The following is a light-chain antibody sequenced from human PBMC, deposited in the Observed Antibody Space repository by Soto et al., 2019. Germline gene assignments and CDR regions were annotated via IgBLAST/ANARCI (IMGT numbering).Light chain of an antibody. V-gene: IGKV3D-20*02. CDR2: DAS. J-gene: IGKJ5*01. CDR3: QQRSNWRIT. CDR1: QSVSSSY. Sequence: EIVLTQSPATLSLSPGARAPLSCGASQSVSSSYLARYQQKPGLAPRLLIYDASNRATGIPARFSGSGSGTDFTLTISSLEPEDFAVYYCQQRSNWRITFGQGTRLEIK.